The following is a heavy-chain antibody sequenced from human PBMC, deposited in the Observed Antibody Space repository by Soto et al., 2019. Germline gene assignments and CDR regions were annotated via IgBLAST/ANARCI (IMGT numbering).Heavy chain of an antibody. D-gene: IGHD4-17*01. CDR2: IYYSGST. CDR3: ARPGNYGDNWYLDL. Sequence: SETLSLTCTVSGGSISSSSYYWGWIRQPPGKGQEWIGSIYYSGSTYYNPSLKSRVTISVDTSRNQFSLKLSSVTAADTAVYYCARPGNYGDNWYLDLWGRGTLVTVSS. V-gene: IGHV4-39*01. J-gene: IGHJ2*01. CDR1: GGSISSSSYY.